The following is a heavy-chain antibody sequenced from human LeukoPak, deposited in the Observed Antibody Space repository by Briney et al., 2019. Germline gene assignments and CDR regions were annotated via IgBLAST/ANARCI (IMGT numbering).Heavy chain of an antibody. Sequence: SETLSLTCTVSGGSISSYYWSWIRQPAGKGLEWIGRIYTSGSTNYNPSLKSRVTMSVDTSKNQFSLKLSSVTAADTAVYYSARVSSGNYLNWFDPWGQGTLVTVSS. J-gene: IGHJ5*02. CDR1: GGSISSYY. CDR3: ARVSSGNYLNWFDP. V-gene: IGHV4-4*07. CDR2: IYTSGST. D-gene: IGHD6-19*01.